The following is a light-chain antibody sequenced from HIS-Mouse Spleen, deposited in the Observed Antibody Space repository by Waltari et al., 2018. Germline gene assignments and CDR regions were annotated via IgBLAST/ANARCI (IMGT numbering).Light chain of an antibody. Sequence: SYELTQPPSVSVSPGQTARITCSGDALPKQYAYWYQQKPGQAPVLVIYKDSERPSGIPERFSGSSSGTTVTFTISGVQAEDEADYYCQSADSSGTGWVFGGGTKLTVL. CDR3: QSADSSGTGWV. CDR2: KDS. V-gene: IGLV3-25*03. J-gene: IGLJ3*02. CDR1: ALPKQY.